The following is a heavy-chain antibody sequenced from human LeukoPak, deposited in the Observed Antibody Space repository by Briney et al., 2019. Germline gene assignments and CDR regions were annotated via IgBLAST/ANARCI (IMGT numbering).Heavy chain of an antibody. CDR2: IYSSGST. D-gene: IGHD6-6*01. CDR1: GGSIRGYY. Sequence: TSSETLSLTCNVSGGSIRGYYWSWIRQPPGKGLEWIGYIYSSGSTNYNPSLKSRVTMSVDTSKNQFSLKVSSVTAADTAVYYCAGEGQKQLVPFDYWGQGTLVTVSS. J-gene: IGHJ4*02. CDR3: AGEGQKQLVPFDY. V-gene: IGHV4-59*01.